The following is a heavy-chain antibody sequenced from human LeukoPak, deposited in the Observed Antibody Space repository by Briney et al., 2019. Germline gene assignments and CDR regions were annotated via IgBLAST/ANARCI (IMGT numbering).Heavy chain of an antibody. J-gene: IGHJ4*02. CDR2: IWYEGSNK. V-gene: IGHV3-33*01. D-gene: IGHD3-16*01. CDR3: ARDQAVGGPIDY. Sequence: GGSLRLSCAASGFTFSSYCMHWVRQAPRKGLEWVAVIWYEGSNKYYEDSVKGRFTISRDNSKNTLYLQMNSLRAEDTAVYYCARDQAVGGPIDYGGQGTLVTVSS. CDR1: GFTFSSYC.